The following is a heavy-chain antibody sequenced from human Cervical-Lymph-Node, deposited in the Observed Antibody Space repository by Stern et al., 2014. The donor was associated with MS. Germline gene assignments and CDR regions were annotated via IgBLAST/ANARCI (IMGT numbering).Heavy chain of an antibody. CDR3: ARDGRHTYTYALDV. J-gene: IGHJ6*02. V-gene: IGHV1-69*01. CDR2: IIPILGTA. D-gene: IGHD2-2*02. CDR1: GGTFHVYA. Sequence: QVQLVESGAEVKKPGSSGKISCKASGGTFHVYAINWLRQAPGQGLEWMGGIIPILGTANYAEKFQGRVTITADESTRTTSMQLSSLRSNDTAVYYCARDGRHTYTYALDVWGQGTTVTVSS.